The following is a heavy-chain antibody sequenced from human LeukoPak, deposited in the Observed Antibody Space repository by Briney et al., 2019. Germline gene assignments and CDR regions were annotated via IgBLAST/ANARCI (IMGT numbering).Heavy chain of an antibody. D-gene: IGHD3-3*01. CDR2: INGGGGNT. CDR3: ARGNWNYYYGMDV. Sequence: GGSLRLSCAASGFTFNSYVMSWVRQAPGKGLEWVSAINGGGGNTYYADSVKGRFTISRDNSKNTLDLQMNSLRAEDTAVYFCARGNWNYYYGMDVWGQGTTVTVSS. J-gene: IGHJ6*02. V-gene: IGHV3-23*01. CDR1: GFTFNSYV.